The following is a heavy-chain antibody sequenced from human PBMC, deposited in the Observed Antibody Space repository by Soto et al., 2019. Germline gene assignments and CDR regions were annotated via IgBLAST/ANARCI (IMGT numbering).Heavy chain of an antibody. V-gene: IGHV4-30-2*01. Sequence: SETLSLTCAVSGGSISSGGYSWNWIRQPPGKGLEWIGYIYHSGSTLYNPSLKSRVTISVDKSKNQFSLKLSSVTAADTAFYSCARIKPEGTGSDPWGQGTLVPVSS. CDR2: IYHSGST. J-gene: IGHJ5*02. CDR3: ARIKPEGTGSDP. D-gene: IGHD1-1*01. CDR1: GGSISSGGYS.